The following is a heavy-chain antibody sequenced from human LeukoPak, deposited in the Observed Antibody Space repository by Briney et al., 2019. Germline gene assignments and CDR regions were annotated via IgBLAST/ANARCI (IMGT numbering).Heavy chain of an antibody. J-gene: IGHJ3*02. V-gene: IGHV4-59*01. CDR1: GGSISGYY. Sequence: SETLSLTCTVSGGSISGYYWSWIRQPPGKGLEWIGHIYYTGSTKYSPSLKSRVTIPVDTSKNQFSLKLNSVTAADTAVYYCARGAWGSENYGAFDIWGQGTMVTVSS. CDR3: ARGAWGSENYGAFDI. D-gene: IGHD3-10*01. CDR2: IYYTGST.